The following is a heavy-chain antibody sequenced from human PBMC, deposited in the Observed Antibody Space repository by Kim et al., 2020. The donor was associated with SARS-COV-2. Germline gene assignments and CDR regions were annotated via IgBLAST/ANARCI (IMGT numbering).Heavy chain of an antibody. CDR2: ISYDGSNK. CDR1: GFTFSSYG. V-gene: IGHV3-30*18. Sequence: GGSLRLSCAASGFTFSSYGMHWVRQAPGKGLEWVAVISYDGSNKYYADSVKGRFTISRDNSKNTLYLQMNSLRAEDTAVYYCAKSLTSYYYGSGSDAFDIWGQGTMVTVSS. J-gene: IGHJ3*02. CDR3: AKSLTSYYYGSGSDAFDI. D-gene: IGHD3-10*01.